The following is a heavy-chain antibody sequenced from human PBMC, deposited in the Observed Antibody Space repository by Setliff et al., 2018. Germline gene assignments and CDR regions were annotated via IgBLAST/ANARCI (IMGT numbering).Heavy chain of an antibody. J-gene: IGHJ4*02. CDR2: ISGSAGST. CDR1: GYSISSGYY. Sequence: ETLSLTCAVSGYSISSGYYWGWIRQPPGKGLEWVSAISGSAGSTYYADSVKGRFTISRDNAKSSLYLQMNSLRAEDTAVYYCARDGGEYWGQGTLVTVSS. CDR3: ARDGGEY. D-gene: IGHD3-16*01. V-gene: IGHV3-23*01.